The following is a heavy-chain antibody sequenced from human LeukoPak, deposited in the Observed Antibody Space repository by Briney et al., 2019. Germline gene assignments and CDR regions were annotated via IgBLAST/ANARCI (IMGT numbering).Heavy chain of an antibody. J-gene: IGHJ4*02. Sequence: PGGSLRLSCAASGFTFSSHWMTWVRQAPGKGLQWVAVISYDGTNKDYADSVKGRFTISRDNSKNTLYLHMNSLRAEDTAVYYCASEGSYGSGSYYKPDYFDYWGQGTLVTVSS. CDR1: GFTFSSHW. V-gene: IGHV3-30-3*01. CDR2: ISYDGTNK. D-gene: IGHD3-10*01. CDR3: ASEGSYGSGSYYKPDYFDY.